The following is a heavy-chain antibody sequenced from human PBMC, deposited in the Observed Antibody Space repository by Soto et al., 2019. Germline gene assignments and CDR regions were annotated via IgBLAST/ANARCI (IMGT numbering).Heavy chain of an antibody. Sequence: GGSLRLSCTASGFTFGDYAMSWFRQAPGKGQEWVGFIRSKAYGGTTEYAASVKGRFTISRDDSKSIAYLQMNSLKTEDTAVYYCTRAPSRWGSIWYLFDYWGQGTLVTVSS. V-gene: IGHV3-49*03. CDR1: GFTFGDYA. CDR2: IRSKAYGGTT. CDR3: TRAPSRWGSIWYLFDY. D-gene: IGHD6-13*01. J-gene: IGHJ4*02.